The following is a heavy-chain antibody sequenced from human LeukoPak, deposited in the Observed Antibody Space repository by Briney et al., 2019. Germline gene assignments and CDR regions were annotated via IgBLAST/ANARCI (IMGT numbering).Heavy chain of an antibody. D-gene: IGHD6-19*01. Sequence: PGGSLRLSCAASGFTFSSYWMNWVRQAPGKGLEWVSYIKQNGSEKYYVDSVKGRFTISRDNAKNSLYLQMNSLRGEDTAVYYCAKDPRQWLDYFDYWGQGTLVTVSS. CDR2: IKQNGSEK. CDR3: AKDPRQWLDYFDY. V-gene: IGHV3-7*01. CDR1: GFTFSSYW. J-gene: IGHJ4*02.